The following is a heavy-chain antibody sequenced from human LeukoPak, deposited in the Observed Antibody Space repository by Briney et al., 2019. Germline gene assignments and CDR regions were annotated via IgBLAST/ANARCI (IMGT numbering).Heavy chain of an antibody. CDR3: ATLYCSSTSCYDY. CDR1: GFTFSSYS. V-gene: IGHV3-21*01. D-gene: IGHD2-2*01. Sequence: GGSLRLSCAASGFTFSSYSMNWVRQAPGKGLEWVSSISSSSSYIYYADSVKGRFTISRDNAKNSLYLQTHSLRAEDTAVYYCATLYCSSTSCYDYWGQGTQVTVSS. CDR2: ISSSSSYI. J-gene: IGHJ4*02.